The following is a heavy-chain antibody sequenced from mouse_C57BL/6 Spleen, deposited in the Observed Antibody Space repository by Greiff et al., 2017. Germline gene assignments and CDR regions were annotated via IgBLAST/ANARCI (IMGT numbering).Heavy chain of an antibody. Sequence: EVKLMESGGGLVKPGGSLKLSCAASGFTFSDYGMHWVRQAPEKGLEWVAYISSGSSTIYYADTVKGRFTISRDNAKNTLFLQMTSLRSEDTAMYYCARPSQYYGSRGYYAMDYWGQGTSVTVSS. CDR3: ARPSQYYGSRGYYAMDY. J-gene: IGHJ4*01. D-gene: IGHD1-1*01. CDR1: GFTFSDYG. CDR2: ISSGSSTI. V-gene: IGHV5-17*01.